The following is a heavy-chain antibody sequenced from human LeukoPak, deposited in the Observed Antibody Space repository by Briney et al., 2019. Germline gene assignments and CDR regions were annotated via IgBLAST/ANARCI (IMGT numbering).Heavy chain of an antibody. D-gene: IGHD3-10*01. CDR2: IYYSGST. Sequence: PSETLSLTCTVSGGSISSNSYYWGWIRQPPGKGLEWIGSIYYSGSTYYNPSLKSRVTISVDTSKNQFSLKLSSVTAADTAVYYCARARITMVRGVITNNWFDPWGQGTLVTVSS. CDR3: ARARITMVRGVITNNWFDP. J-gene: IGHJ5*02. CDR1: GGSISSNSYY. V-gene: IGHV4-39*07.